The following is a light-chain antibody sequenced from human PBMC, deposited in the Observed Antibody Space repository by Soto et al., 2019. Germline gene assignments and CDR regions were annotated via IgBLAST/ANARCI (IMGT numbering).Light chain of an antibody. J-gene: IGKJ2*01. V-gene: IGKV1-39*01. Sequence: DIQMTQSPSSLSASVGDRVSITCRASQSISSYLNWYQQKPGKAPNLLIYAASSLQSGVPSRFSVSGSGTDFALTIRSLKLEACATYYCQQRYTTPYPIGQGTKLEIK. CDR3: QQRYTTPYP. CDR2: AAS. CDR1: QSISSY.